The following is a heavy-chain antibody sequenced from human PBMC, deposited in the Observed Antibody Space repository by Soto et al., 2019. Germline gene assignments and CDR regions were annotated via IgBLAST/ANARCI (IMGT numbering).Heavy chain of an antibody. D-gene: IGHD6-19*01. CDR1: GCTFSSYG. V-gene: IGHV3-33*01. CDR3: ARDRIAVAGNYYYYYMDA. J-gene: IGHJ6*03. CDR2: IWYDGSNK. Sequence: GGSLRLSCAASGCTFSSYGMHWVRQAPGKGLEWVAVIWYDGSNKYYADSVKGRFTISRDNSKNTLYLQMNSLRAEDTAVYYCARDRIAVAGNYYYYYMDAWGKGTTVTVSS.